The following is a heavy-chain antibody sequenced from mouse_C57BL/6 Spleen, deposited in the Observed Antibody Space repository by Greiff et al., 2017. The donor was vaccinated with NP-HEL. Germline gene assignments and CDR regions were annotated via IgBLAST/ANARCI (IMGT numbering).Heavy chain of an antibody. CDR1: GFTFSDYG. Sequence: EVQLVESGGGLVKPGGSLKLSCAASGFTFSDYGMNWVRQAPEKGLEWVAYISSGSSTIYYADPVKGRFTISRDNAKNTLFLQMTSLRSEDTAMYYCARTLITTEGYYAMDYWGQGTSVTVSS. D-gene: IGHD1-1*01. CDR2: ISSGSSTI. J-gene: IGHJ4*01. CDR3: ARTLITTEGYYAMDY. V-gene: IGHV5-17*01.